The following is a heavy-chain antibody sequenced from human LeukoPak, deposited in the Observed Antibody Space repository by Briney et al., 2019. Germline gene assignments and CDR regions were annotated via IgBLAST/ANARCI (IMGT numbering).Heavy chain of an antibody. CDR3: SRVQQYPYGPEFDY. V-gene: IGHV3-49*04. CDR2: IRSRTHDATA. Sequence: PGGSLRLSCTASGFTFGDYNMNWVRQAPGKGLEWVGYIRSRTHDATAGYAASVEGRFTISRDDSENIAHLQMTSLKSEDTAVYYCSRVQQYPYGPEFDYWGQGVLVTVSA. J-gene: IGHJ4*02. CDR1: GFTFGDYN. D-gene: IGHD3-10*01.